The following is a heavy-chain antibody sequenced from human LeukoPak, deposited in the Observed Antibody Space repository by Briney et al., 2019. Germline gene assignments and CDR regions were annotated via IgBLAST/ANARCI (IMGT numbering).Heavy chain of an antibody. Sequence: SETLSLTCAVYGGSFSGYYWSWIRQPPGKGLEWIGEINHSGSTNYNPSLKSRVTISVDMSKNQFSLKLSSVTAADTAVYYCARGGYYGFSDYWGQGTLVTVSS. CDR3: ARGGYYGFSDY. CDR2: INHSGST. V-gene: IGHV4-34*01. J-gene: IGHJ4*02. D-gene: IGHD3-10*01. CDR1: GGSFSGYY.